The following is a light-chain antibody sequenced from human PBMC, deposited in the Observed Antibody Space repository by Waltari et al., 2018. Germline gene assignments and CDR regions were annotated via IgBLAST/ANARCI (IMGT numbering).Light chain of an antibody. V-gene: IGKV1-5*03. CDR1: QSIVSW. J-gene: IGKJ2*02. CDR2: KAS. CDR3: QQYFSGCT. Sequence: DIQMTQSPSTLSASVGDRVTITCRASQSIVSWVAWYQQKPGKALKLLIDKASSLQSGVPSTFSGSGSGTDFTLTISSLQPDDFATYYCQQYFSGCTFVQGTNLEIK.